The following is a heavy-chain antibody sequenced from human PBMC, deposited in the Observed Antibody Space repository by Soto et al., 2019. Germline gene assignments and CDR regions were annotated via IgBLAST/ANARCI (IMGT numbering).Heavy chain of an antibody. CDR1: GGSISSSNW. J-gene: IGHJ6*02. V-gene: IGHV4-4*02. Sequence: SETLSLTCAVSGGSISSSNWWSWVRQPPGKGLEWIGEIYHSGSTNYNPSLKSRVTISVDKSKNQFSLKLSSVTAADTAVYYCASRPSSSWYYYYYGMDVWGQGTTVTVSS. CDR3: ASRPSSSWYYYYYGMDV. CDR2: IYHSGST. D-gene: IGHD6-13*01.